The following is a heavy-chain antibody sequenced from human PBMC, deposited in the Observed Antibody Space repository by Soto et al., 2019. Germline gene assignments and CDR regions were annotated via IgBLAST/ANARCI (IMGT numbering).Heavy chain of an antibody. V-gene: IGHV1-69*06. CDR1: GGTFSSYP. D-gene: IGHD4-17*01. CDR3: ARRDSHGYFRYFDN. Sequence: QVQLVQSGAEVKRPGSSVKVSCKASGGTFSSYPISWVRQAPGQGLEWMGGTNGNLGTGNYAQKVRGRRTITTDISTTTAYMELSSLSSEETAVYYCARRDSHGYFRYFDNWGQGTLVTVSS. J-gene: IGHJ4*02. CDR2: TNGNLGTG.